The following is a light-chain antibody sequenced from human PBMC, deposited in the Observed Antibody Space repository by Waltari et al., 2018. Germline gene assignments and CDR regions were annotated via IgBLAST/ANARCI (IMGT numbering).Light chain of an antibody. CDR2: DVS. CDR1: SSDVGGYNY. J-gene: IGLJ2*01. V-gene: IGLV2-14*03. Sequence: QSALTPPASVSGSPGQSISISCTGTSSDVGGYNYVSWYQPHPGKAPKLLIYDVSNRPSGVSDRFSGSKSGNTASLTISGLQAEDEADYYCSSYRSTSYTSSTSVVFGGGTKLTVL. CDR3: SSYRSTSYTSSTSVV.